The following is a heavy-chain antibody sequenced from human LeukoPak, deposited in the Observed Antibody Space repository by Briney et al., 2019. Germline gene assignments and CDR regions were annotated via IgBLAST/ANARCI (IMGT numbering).Heavy chain of an antibody. CDR3: AREIDYGDYFFDY. CDR2: ISSSSSYI. D-gene: IGHD4-17*01. J-gene: IGHJ4*02. V-gene: IGHV3-21*01. Sequence: GGSLRLSCTASGFTFSSYNMNWVRQAPGKGLEWVSSISSSSSYIYYADSVKGRFTISRDNAKNSLYLQMNSLRAEDTAVYYCAREIDYGDYFFDYWGQGTLVTVSS. CDR1: GFTFSSYN.